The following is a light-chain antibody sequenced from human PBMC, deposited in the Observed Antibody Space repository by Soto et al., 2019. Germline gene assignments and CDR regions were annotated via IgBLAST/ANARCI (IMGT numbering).Light chain of an antibody. J-gene: IGLJ1*01. Sequence: QSALTQPRSVSGSPGQSVTISCTGTSSDVGGYNFVSWYQQHPGKAPKFMIYDVTKRPSGVPDRFSVSKSGNTASLTISGLQAEDEADYYCCSYVGSYTSYVFGTGTKVTVL. CDR2: DVT. CDR1: SSDVGGYNF. V-gene: IGLV2-11*01. CDR3: CSYVGSYTSYV.